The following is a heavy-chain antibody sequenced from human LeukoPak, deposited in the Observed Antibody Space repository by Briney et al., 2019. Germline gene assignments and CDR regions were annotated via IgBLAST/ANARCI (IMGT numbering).Heavy chain of an antibody. Sequence: AGSLRLSCAASGFTFSSYAMSWVRQAPGKGLEWVSAISGSGGSTYYADSVKGRFTISRDNSKNTLYLQMNSRRAEDTAVYYRAKAGLRYFDWLPHAFDIWGQGTMVTVSS. CDR1: GFTFSSYA. CDR3: AKAGLRYFDWLPHAFDI. D-gene: IGHD3-9*01. CDR2: ISGSGGST. J-gene: IGHJ3*02. V-gene: IGHV3-23*01.